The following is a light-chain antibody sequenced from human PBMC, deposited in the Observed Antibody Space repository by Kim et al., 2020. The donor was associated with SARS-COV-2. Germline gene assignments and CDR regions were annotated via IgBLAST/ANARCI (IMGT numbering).Light chain of an antibody. CDR2: EDS. V-gene: IGLV6-57*02. CDR3: QSYDNTNHWV. CDR1: GDSIAGAY. Sequence: NFMLTQPHSVSESPGKTVTISCTGTGDSIAGAYVQWYQLRPGSAPTTVIYEDSQRPSGVPDRFSGSIDRASNSASLTISGLKTEDEADYYCQSYDNTNHWVFGGGTQLTVL. J-gene: IGLJ3*02.